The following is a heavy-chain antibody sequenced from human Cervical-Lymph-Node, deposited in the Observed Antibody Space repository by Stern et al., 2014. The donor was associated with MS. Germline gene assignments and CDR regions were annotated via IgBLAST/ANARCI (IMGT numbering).Heavy chain of an antibody. Sequence: VQLVEAGGGVVQPGRALRLSCSPSGFAFSTSGMHSVRQAPGKGMAWVALISFDGAKAYYADSVKGRFTIYRDNPKNTLYLQMKSRRGEDTAVYYCARGSDWYPLDYWGQGALVTVSS. CDR3: ARGSDWYPLDY. V-gene: IGHV3-30*03. CDR2: ISFDGAKA. D-gene: IGHD6-19*01. J-gene: IGHJ4*02. CDR1: GFAFSTSG.